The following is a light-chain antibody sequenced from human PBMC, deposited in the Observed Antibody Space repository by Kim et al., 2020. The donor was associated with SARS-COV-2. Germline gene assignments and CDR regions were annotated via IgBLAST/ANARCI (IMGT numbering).Light chain of an antibody. Sequence: SYELTQPPSVSVSPGQTATIACSGDGLEDRYASWYQQTPGQSPVLVIYEDSKRPSGIPGRFSGSNSGNTATLTISGTQSMDEADYYCQTWDSKTVVFGGGTQLTVL. CDR1: GLEDRY. J-gene: IGLJ2*01. V-gene: IGLV3-1*01. CDR3: QTWDSKTVV. CDR2: EDS.